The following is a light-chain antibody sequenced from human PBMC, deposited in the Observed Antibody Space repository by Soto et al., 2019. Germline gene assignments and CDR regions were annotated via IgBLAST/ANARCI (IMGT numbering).Light chain of an antibody. V-gene: IGLV2-14*01. CDR2: EVS. Sequence: QSVLTQPASVSGSPGQSITISCTGTSSDVGGYNYVSWYQQHPGKAPKLMIYEVSNRPSGVSNRFSGSKSGNTASLTISGLQAEDEADYYCSSYTSSSTPVVFGGGTKLIVL. CDR3: SSYTSSSTPVV. J-gene: IGLJ2*01. CDR1: SSDVGGYNY.